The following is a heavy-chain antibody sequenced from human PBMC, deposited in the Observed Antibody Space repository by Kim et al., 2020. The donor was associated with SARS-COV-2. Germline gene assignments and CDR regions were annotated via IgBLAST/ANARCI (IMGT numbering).Heavy chain of an antibody. Sequence: GGSLRLSCAASGFTFSDYYMSWIRQAPGKGLEWVSYISRSSSYTNYADSVKGRFTISRDNAKNSLYLQMNSLRAEDTAVYYCARVGDDYVWGSYRVYYYYYGIDIWGQGTTVTVSS. J-gene: IGHJ6*02. V-gene: IGHV3-11*05. CDR3: ARVGDDYVWGSYRVYYYYYGIDI. D-gene: IGHD3-16*02. CDR1: GFTFSDYY. CDR2: ISRSSSYT.